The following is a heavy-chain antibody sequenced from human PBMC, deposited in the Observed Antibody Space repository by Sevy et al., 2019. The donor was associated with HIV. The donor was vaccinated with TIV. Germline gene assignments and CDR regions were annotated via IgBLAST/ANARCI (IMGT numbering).Heavy chain of an antibody. CDR1: GFNFNIYS. CDR2: LSFGGGKI. J-gene: IGHJ4*02. CDR3: AREGCTRPHDY. D-gene: IGHD2-8*01. Sequence: GGSLRLSCAVSGFNFNIYSMSWVRQAPGKGLEWVSTLSFGGGKINYADSVKGRFIISRVDSKNTLYLQMNSLRAEDTAVYFCAREGCTRPHDYWGQGTLVTVSS. V-gene: IGHV3-23*01.